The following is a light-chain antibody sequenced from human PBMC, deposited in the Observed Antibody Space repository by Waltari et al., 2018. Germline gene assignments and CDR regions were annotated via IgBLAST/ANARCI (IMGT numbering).Light chain of an antibody. CDR3: QKFNSFPWT. Sequence: DIQMTQSPSSLSASVGDRVTITCRASQTISSWLAWYQQKPGKAPKLLIYKASTLESGVPSRFSGSGSGTEFTLTISSLQPGDFATYYCQKFNSFPWTSGHGTKVEIK. V-gene: IGKV1-5*03. J-gene: IGKJ1*01. CDR2: KAS. CDR1: QTISSW.